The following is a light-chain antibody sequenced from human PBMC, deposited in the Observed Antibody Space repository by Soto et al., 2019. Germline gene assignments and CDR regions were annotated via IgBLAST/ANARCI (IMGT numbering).Light chain of an antibody. Sequence: EIVMTQSPATLSVSPGERATLSCRASQSVGSNLAWYQQKPGQAPRLLIYGASTRATGIPARFSGSGSGTEFTLTICSLQAGDFAIYFCQHYNNWPSDRTFGQGTKVEIK. CDR2: GAS. V-gene: IGKV3-15*01. J-gene: IGKJ1*01. CDR1: QSVGSN. CDR3: QHYNNWPSDRT.